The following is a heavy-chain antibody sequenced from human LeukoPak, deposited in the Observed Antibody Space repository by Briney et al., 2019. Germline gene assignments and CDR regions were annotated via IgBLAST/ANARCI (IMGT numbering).Heavy chain of an antibody. CDR1: GGSISSYY. CDR3: ARVYYDSSGYNFDY. D-gene: IGHD3-22*01. J-gene: IGHJ4*02. CDR2: IYNNGNT. V-gene: IGHV4-59*01. Sequence: SDTLSLTCTVSGGSISSYYWSWIRQPPGKGLEWIGYIYNNGNTNYNPSLKGRVTISVDTSKNQFSLKLSSVTAADTAVYYCARVYYDSSGYNFDYWGQGTLVTVSS.